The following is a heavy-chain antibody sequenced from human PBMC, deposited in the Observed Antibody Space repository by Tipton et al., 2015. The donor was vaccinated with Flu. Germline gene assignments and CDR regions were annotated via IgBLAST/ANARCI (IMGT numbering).Heavy chain of an antibody. V-gene: IGHV3-7*01. CDR1: GFSLSSYW. CDR3: AREISGQGNWWFDL. CDR2: INQDGSEK. D-gene: IGHD3-3*01. Sequence: SLRLSCAASGFSLSSYWMSWVRQAPGKGLEWVGNINQDGSEKYSVASVRGRFTITRDNAKNSVDLQMSSLRVEDTAVYYCAREISGQGNWWFDLWSRGTLVTVSS. J-gene: IGHJ2*01.